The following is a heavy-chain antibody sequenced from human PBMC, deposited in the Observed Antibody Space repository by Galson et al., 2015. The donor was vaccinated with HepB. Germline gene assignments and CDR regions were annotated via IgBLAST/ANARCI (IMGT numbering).Heavy chain of an antibody. D-gene: IGHD3-10*01. CDR1: GGSISSYY. V-gene: IGHV4-59*01. CDR2: IYYSGST. CDR3: ARDRGGTFDI. Sequence: ETLSLTCTVSGGSISSYYWSWIRQPPGKGLEWIGYIYYSGSTNYNPSLKSRVTISVDTSKNQFSLKLSSVTAADTAVYYCARDRGGTFDIWGQGTMVTVSS. J-gene: IGHJ3*02.